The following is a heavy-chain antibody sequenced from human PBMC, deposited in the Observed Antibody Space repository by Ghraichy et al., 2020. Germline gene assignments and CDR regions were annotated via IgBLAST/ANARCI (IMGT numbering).Heavy chain of an antibody. Sequence: SVKVSCKASGGTFSSYAISWVRQAPGQGLEWMGKILVLLGKVNYAEKFQGRVTMTADKSTSTAYMEVSSLRSEDTAVYYCARAPGYRIDPWGQGTLVTVSS. V-gene: IGHV1-69*04. D-gene: IGHD3-16*02. CDR2: ILVLLGKV. CDR1: GGTFSSYA. J-gene: IGHJ5*02. CDR3: ARAPGYRIDP.